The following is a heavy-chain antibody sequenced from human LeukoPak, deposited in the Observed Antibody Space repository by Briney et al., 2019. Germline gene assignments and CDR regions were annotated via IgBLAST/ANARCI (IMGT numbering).Heavy chain of an antibody. V-gene: IGHV3-23*01. J-gene: IGHJ4*02. Sequence: GGSLRLSCAASGFTFSSYAMSWVRQAPGKGPEWVSAISGSGGSTYYADSVKGRFTISRDNSKNTLYLQMNSLRAEDTAVYYCAKDQVVVVPAASFDYWGQGTLVTVSS. CDR1: GFTFSSYA. D-gene: IGHD2-2*01. CDR3: AKDQVVVVPAASFDY. CDR2: ISGSGGST.